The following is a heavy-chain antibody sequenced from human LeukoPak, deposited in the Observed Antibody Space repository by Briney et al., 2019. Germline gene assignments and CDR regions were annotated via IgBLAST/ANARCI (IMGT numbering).Heavy chain of an antibody. D-gene: IGHD4-17*01. Sequence: SETLSLTCTVSGDTMNSHYWSWIRQPPGKGLEWIGYISYIGSTNYNPSLKSRVTISVDTSKNQFSLKLSSVTAADTAVYYCARDPTTVTKGLDIWGKGTMVTVSS. CDR2: ISYIGST. J-gene: IGHJ3*02. V-gene: IGHV4-59*11. CDR3: ARDPTTVTKGLDI. CDR1: GDTMNSHY.